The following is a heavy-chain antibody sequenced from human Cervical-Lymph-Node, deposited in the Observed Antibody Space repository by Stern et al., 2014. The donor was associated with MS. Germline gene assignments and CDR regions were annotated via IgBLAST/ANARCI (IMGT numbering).Heavy chain of an antibody. Sequence: QVQLVESGGGRVQPGRSLRLSCAASGFTFGSYGMHWVRQAPGKGLEWMAIISYDGTNSYYADSVKGRFTISRDNSKNTLYLLMTSLRAEDTAVYYCAKGALAGGTELDHWGQGTLVTVSS. J-gene: IGHJ4*02. CDR1: GFTFGSYG. D-gene: IGHD2-8*02. V-gene: IGHV3-30*18. CDR2: ISYDGTNS. CDR3: AKGALAGGTELDH.